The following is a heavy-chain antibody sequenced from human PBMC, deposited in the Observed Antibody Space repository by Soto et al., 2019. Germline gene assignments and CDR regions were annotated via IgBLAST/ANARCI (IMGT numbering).Heavy chain of an antibody. J-gene: IGHJ5*02. CDR2: IYYSGST. D-gene: IGHD4-17*01. CDR3: ARTTRDWFDP. CDR1: GGSISSYY. V-gene: IGHV4-59*01. Sequence: SETLSLTCTVSGGSISSYYWSWIRQPPGKGLEWIGYIYYSGSTNYNPSLKSRVTISVDTSKNQFSLKLSSVTAADTAVYYCARTTRDWFDPWGQGTLVTVSS.